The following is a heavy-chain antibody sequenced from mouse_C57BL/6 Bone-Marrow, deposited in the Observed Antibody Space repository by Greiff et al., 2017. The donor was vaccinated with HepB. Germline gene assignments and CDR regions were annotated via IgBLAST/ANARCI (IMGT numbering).Heavy chain of an antibody. D-gene: IGHD2-1*01. CDR1: GVDFSRYW. CDR2: INPDSSTI. J-gene: IGHJ3*01. Sequence: TASGVDFSRYWMSWVRRAPGKGLEWIGEINPDSSTINYAPSLKDKFIISRDNAKNTLYLQMSKVRSEDTALYYCARQGIYYGNLYWGQGTLVTVSA. CDR3: ARQGIYYGNLY. V-gene: IGHV4-1*01.